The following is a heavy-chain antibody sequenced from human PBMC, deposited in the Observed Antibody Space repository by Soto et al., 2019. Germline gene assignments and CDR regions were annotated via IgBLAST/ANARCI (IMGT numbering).Heavy chain of an antibody. CDR1: GFTFSSYA. V-gene: IGHV3-30-3*01. CDR3: ARGDHSGCDPSFDY. D-gene: IGHD5-12*01. CDR2: ISYGGSNK. J-gene: IGHJ4*02. Sequence: GGSLRLSCAASGFTFSSYAMHWVRQAPGKGLEWVAVISYGGSNKYYADSVKGRFTISRDNSKNTLYLQMNSLRAEDTAVYYCARGDHSGCDPSFDYWGQGTLVTVSS.